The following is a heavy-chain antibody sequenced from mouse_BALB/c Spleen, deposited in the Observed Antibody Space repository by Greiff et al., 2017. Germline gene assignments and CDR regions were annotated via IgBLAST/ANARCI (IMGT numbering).Heavy chain of an antibody. CDR1: GYTFTSYW. CDR2: INPSTGYT. D-gene: IGHD2-2*01. Sequence: QVQLQQSGAELAKPGASVKMSCKASGYTFTSYWMHWVKQRPGHGLEWIGYINPSTGYTEYNQKFKDKATLTADKSSSTAYMQLSSLTSEDSAVYYCAPIYYGYLFAYWGQGTLVTVSA. CDR3: APIYYGYLFAY. J-gene: IGHJ3*01. V-gene: IGHV1-7*01.